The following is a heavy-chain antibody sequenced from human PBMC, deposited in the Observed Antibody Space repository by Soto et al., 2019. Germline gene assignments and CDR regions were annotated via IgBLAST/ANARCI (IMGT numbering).Heavy chain of an antibody. CDR3: AREVVGDFNWFDP. CDR1: GDSVSSNSAA. D-gene: IGHD2-15*01. V-gene: IGHV6-1*01. Sequence: SQTLSLTCAISGDSVSSNSAAWNWIRQSPSRGLEWLGRTYYRSRWFFDYALSVKGRITITPDTSKDQFSLQLSSVTPDDTAVYYCAREVVGDFNWFDPWGQGILVTAPQ. CDR2: TYYRSRWFF. J-gene: IGHJ5*02.